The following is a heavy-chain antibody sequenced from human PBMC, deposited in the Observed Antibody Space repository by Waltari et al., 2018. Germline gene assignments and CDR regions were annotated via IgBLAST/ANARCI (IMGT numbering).Heavy chain of an antibody. J-gene: IGHJ4*02. CDR3: GKDGGTYLPFDD. CDR1: GFAFSYYG. V-gene: IGHV3-30*18. CDR2: IWYDGSKQ. D-gene: IGHD1-26*01. Sequence: QVQLVESGGGVVQPGRSMRLSCAASGFAFSYYGMHWVRQAPGKGLQWVAVIWYDGSKQYYAESMRGRFSISRDNSKNTLYLQMNSLRTEDTAVYFCGKDGGTYLPFDDWGQGTLVTVSS.